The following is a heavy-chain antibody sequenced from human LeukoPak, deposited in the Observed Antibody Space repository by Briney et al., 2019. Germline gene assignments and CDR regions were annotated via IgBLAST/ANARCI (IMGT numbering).Heavy chain of an antibody. D-gene: IGHD3-10*01. J-gene: IGHJ4*02. V-gene: IGHV3-30-3*01. CDR3: ARDGLPGLYGSVSYLGY. Sequence: GRSLRLSCAASGFTFSSYAMHWVRQAPGKGLEWVAVISYDGSNKYYADSVKGRFTISRDNSKNTLYLQMNSLRAEDTAVYYCARDGLPGLYGSVSYLGYWGQGTLVTVSS. CDR2: ISYDGSNK. CDR1: GFTFSSYA.